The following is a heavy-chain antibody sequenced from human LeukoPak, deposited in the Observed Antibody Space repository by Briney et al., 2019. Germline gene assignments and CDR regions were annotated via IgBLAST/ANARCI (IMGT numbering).Heavy chain of an antibody. J-gene: IGHJ5*02. V-gene: IGHV4-34*01. CDR3: ARLTMVRGVIKGWFDP. CDR2: INHSGST. D-gene: IGHD3-10*01. Sequence: SETLSLTCAVYSGSFSGYYWSWIRQPPGKGLEWIGEINHSGSTNYNPSLKSRVTISVDTSKNQFSLKLSSVTAADTAVYYCARLTMVRGVIKGWFDPWGQGTLVTVSS. CDR1: SGSFSGYY.